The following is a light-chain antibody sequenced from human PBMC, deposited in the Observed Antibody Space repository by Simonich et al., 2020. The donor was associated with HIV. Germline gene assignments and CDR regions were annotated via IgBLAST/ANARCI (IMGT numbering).Light chain of an antibody. CDR2: DVR. CDR1: SSDVGSYNL. J-gene: IGLJ3*02. CDR3: SSYTSSSTLV. Sequence: QSALTQPATVSGSPGQSITISCTGTSSDVGSYNLVSWYQQHPGKAPKLMIYDVRKRPSGVSNRFSGSKSGNTASLTISGLQAEDEAEFYCSSYTSSSTLVFGGGTKLTVL. V-gene: IGLV2-14*02.